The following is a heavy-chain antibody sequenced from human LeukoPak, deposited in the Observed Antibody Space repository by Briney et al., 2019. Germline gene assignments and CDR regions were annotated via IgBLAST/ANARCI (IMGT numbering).Heavy chain of an antibody. V-gene: IGHV3-74*01. CDR2: INDDGSDT. CDR3: ARGIKNYYGVDV. CDR1: GFTFKLYW. Sequence: PGGSLRLSCAASGFTFKLYWMHWVRQVPGKRPVWVSRINDDGSDTIYADSVRGRFTISRDDAKNTVYLHMNSLRVEDAAVYYCARGIKNYYGVDVWGQGTTVTVSS. D-gene: IGHD2-15*01. J-gene: IGHJ6*02.